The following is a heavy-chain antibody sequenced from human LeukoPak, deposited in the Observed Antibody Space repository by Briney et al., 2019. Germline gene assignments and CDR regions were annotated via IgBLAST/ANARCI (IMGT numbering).Heavy chain of an antibody. J-gene: IGHJ4*02. CDR3: AKDGGYGDPYYFDY. CDR2: ISGSGGST. D-gene: IGHD4-17*01. Sequence: GGSLRLSCAVSGLTFSSYAMSWVRQAPGKGLEWVSAISGSGGSTYYADSVKGRFTISRDNSKNTLYLQMNSLRAEDTAVYYCAKDGGYGDPYYFDYWGQGTLVTVSS. CDR1: GLTFSSYA. V-gene: IGHV3-23*01.